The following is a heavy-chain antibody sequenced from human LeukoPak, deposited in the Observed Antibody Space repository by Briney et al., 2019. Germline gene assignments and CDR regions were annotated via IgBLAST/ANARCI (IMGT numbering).Heavy chain of an antibody. CDR2: TYYRSKWYN. CDR1: GDSVSSNNGA. Sequence: SQTPSVTCAISGDSVSSNNGAWNWIRQSPSRGLEWLGRTYYRSKWYNDFAPSMQGRITINPDTSKNQFSLQLYSVTPEDTAVYYCARDVGTSGWHTFDYWGQGTLVTVSS. CDR3: ARDVGTSGWHTFDY. V-gene: IGHV6-1*01. D-gene: IGHD6-19*01. J-gene: IGHJ4*02.